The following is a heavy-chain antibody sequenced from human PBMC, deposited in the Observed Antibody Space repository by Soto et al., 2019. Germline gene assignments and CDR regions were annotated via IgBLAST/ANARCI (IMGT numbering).Heavy chain of an antibody. V-gene: IGHV4-61*01. D-gene: IGHD6-19*01. CDR1: GGSVSSGSYY. CDR2: IYYSGST. J-gene: IGHJ5*02. CDR3: ARSLYSSGWYWYNWFDP. Sequence: SETLSLTCTVSGGSVSSGSYYWSWIRQPPGKGLEWIGYIYYSGSTNYNPSLKSRVTISVDTSKNQFSLKLSSVTAADAAVYYCARSLYSSGWYWYNWFDPWGQGTQVTVSS.